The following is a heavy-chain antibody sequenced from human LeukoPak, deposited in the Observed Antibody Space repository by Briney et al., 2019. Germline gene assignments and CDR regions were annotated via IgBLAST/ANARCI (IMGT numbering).Heavy chain of an antibody. V-gene: IGHV3-66*01. Sequence: GGSLRLSCAASGFTVSSNYMSWVRQAPGKGLEWVSVIYSGGSTYYADSVKGRFTISRDNSKNTLYLQMNSLRAEDTAVYYCAGDTPPRPLDYWGQGTLVTVSS. CDR1: GFTVSSNY. J-gene: IGHJ4*02. CDR3: AGDTPPRPLDY. D-gene: IGHD2-15*01. CDR2: IYSGGST.